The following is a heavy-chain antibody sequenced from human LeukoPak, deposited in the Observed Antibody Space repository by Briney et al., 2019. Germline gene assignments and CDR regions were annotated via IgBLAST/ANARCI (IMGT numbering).Heavy chain of an antibody. Sequence: PSETLSLTCTVSGGSISSSSYYWGWIRQPPGTGLEWIGSIYYSGSTYYNPSLKSRVTISVDTSKNQFSLKLSSVTAADTAVYYCAREIPYYYDSSGYYDYWGQGTLVTVSS. CDR3: AREIPYYYDSSGYYDY. CDR1: GGSISSSSYY. CDR2: IYYSGST. V-gene: IGHV4-39*07. J-gene: IGHJ4*02. D-gene: IGHD3-22*01.